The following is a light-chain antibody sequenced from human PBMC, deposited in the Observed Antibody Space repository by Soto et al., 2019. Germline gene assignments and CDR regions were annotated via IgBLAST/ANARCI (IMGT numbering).Light chain of an antibody. CDR1: QSVINN. J-gene: IGKJ1*01. CDR3: QQGDHWPWT. V-gene: IGKV3D-15*01. CDR2: AVS. Sequence: EIVMTQSPATLSVSPGERATLSCRASQSVINNLAWYQQKPGQAPRLLIYAVSTRATGIPARFSGSGSGTEFTLTISSLQSEDFAVYYCQQGDHWPWTFGQGTKVDIK.